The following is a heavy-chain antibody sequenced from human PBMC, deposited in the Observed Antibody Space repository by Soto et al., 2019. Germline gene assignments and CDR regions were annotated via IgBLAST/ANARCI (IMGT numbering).Heavy chain of an antibody. Sequence: QITLKESGPTLVKPTQTLTLTCTFSGFSLTTSGVGVGWIRQPPGKALEWLALIYWDDDTRYSPSLKSRLTLTKDTSRNQVVLTMTKMDPVDPATYFCAHRDGFGAFDSWGLGTLVTVSS. CDR3: AHRDGFGAFDS. J-gene: IGHJ5*01. CDR2: IYWDDDT. V-gene: IGHV2-5*02. CDR1: GFSLTTSGVG. D-gene: IGHD2-2*03.